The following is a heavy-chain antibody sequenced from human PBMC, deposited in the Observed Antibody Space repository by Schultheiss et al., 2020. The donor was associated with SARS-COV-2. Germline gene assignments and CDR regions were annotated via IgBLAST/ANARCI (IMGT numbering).Heavy chain of an antibody. CDR3: AREFYYDSSGYPDPLYYFDY. CDR2: ISAYNGNT. Sequence: ASVKVSCKASGYTFTSYGISWVRQAPGQGLEWMGWISAYNGNTNYAQKLQGRVTMTTDTSTSTAYMELRSLRSDDTAVYYCAREFYYDSSGYPDPLYYFDYWGQGTLVTVSS. J-gene: IGHJ4*02. V-gene: IGHV1-18*01. CDR1: GYTFTSYG. D-gene: IGHD3-22*01.